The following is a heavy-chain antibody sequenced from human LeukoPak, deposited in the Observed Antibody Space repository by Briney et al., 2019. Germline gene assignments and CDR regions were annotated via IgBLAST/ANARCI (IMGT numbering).Heavy chain of an antibody. J-gene: IGHJ4*02. D-gene: IGHD6-25*01. V-gene: IGHV3-66*02. CDR1: GFTVSANY. Sequence: GGSLRLSCAPSGFTVSANYMSWARQVPGKGLEWISDIYSGGGTHYADSVKGRFTMSRDSSKNTLYLQMSSLRGEDTAVYYCARSTNSGWHYFDYWGQGTLVTVSS. CDR3: ARSTNSGWHYFDY. CDR2: IYSGGGT.